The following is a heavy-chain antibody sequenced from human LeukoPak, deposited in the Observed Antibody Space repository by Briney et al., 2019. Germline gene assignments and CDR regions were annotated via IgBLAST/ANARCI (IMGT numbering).Heavy chain of an antibody. J-gene: IGHJ5*02. CDR3: AREALYCSSTSCRINWFDP. CDR1: GYTFTSYA. D-gene: IGHD2-2*01. Sequence: ASVKVSCKASGYTFTSYAMHWVCQAPGQRLEWMGWINAGNGNTKYSQKFQGRVTITRDTSASTAYMELSSLRSEDTAVYYCAREALYCSSTSCRINWFDPWGQGTLVTVSS. V-gene: IGHV1-3*01. CDR2: INAGNGNT.